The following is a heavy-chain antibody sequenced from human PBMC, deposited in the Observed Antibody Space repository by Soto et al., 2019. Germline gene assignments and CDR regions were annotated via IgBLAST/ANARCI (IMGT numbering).Heavy chain of an antibody. CDR1: GFVFSKYG. CDR3: ARDLGSGKPYYYYAMDV. D-gene: IGHD3-10*01. J-gene: IGHJ6*02. CDR2: ISYDGSNK. Sequence: GGSLRLSCGASGFVFSKYGMHWVRQAPGKGLEWVAVISYDGSNKYYAESVKGRFIISRDKSENTLYLQMNSLRAEDTALYYCARDLGSGKPYYYYAMDVWGQGTTVTVSS. V-gene: IGHV3-30*03.